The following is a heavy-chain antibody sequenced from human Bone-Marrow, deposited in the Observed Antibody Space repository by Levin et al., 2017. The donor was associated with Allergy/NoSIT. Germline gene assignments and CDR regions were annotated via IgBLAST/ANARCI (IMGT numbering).Heavy chain of an antibody. Sequence: SETLSLTCTVSGGSISSASYYWSWIRQPAGKGLEWIGRIYASGSSNYNPSLKSRVTISVDTSKNQFSLKLISLNAADTAVYYCWTDRRGYIYGPDTDYYDYYLDVWGKGTTVTVSS. CDR1: GGSISSASYY. D-gene: IGHD5-18*01. J-gene: IGHJ6*03. V-gene: IGHV4-61*02. CDR2: IYASGSS. CDR3: WTDRRGYIYGPDTDYYDYYLDV.